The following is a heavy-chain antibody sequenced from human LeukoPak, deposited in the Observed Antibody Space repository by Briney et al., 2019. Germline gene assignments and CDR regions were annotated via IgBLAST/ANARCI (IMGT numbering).Heavy chain of an antibody. CDR3: ARLGFCTSPNCLRFWYFEL. CDR2: IYANGSS. V-gene: IGHV4-4*08. D-gene: IGHD2-2*01. J-gene: IGHJ2*01. Sequence: PSETLSLTCTVSGASISRYFWTWVRQVPGKGLEWIGYIYANGSSDYSPSLKSRGTMSLDKIQSQISLTLTSVTDADTAVNYCARLGFCTSPNCLRFWYFELWGRGTLVTVSS. CDR1: GASISRYF.